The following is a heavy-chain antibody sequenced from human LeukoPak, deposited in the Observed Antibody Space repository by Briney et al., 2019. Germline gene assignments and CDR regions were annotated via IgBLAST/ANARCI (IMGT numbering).Heavy chain of an antibody. CDR2: IYYSGST. Sequence: SETLCLTCTASGGSISSYYWSWIRQPPGKGLEWIGYIYYSGSTNYNPSLKSRVTISVDTSKNQFSLKLNSVIAADTAVYYCARRSGSYSHDAFDIWGQGTMVTVSS. CDR3: ARRSGSYSHDAFDI. J-gene: IGHJ3*02. CDR1: GGSISSYY. D-gene: IGHD1-26*01. V-gene: IGHV4-59*01.